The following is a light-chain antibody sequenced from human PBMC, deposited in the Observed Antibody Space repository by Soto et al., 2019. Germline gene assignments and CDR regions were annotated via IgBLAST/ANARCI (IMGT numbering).Light chain of an antibody. J-gene: IGKJ1*01. Sequence: LSQSPRAQTSSPGETATLFCRASQSLSSSSLAWYQLTPGQAPRXXIYGASNRETGIPDKFVCSGAGAGSTRPISRLEPEDIRVDDCPQYGSSSWTFGQGTKVDIK. CDR2: GAS. V-gene: IGKV3-20*01. CDR1: QSLSSSS. CDR3: PQYGSSSWT.